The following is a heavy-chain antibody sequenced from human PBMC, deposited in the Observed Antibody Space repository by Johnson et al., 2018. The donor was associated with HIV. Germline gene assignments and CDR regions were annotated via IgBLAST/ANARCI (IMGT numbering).Heavy chain of an antibody. CDR1: GFTFSNHG. J-gene: IGHJ3*02. V-gene: IGHV3-30*02. CDR2: VRYDGSAI. CDR3: AKCIWGSSLIDVFDI. D-gene: IGHD6-13*01. Sequence: QVQLVESGGGLVQPGGSLRLSCAASGFTFSNHGIHWVRQAPGKGLEWVAYVRYDGSAIHYADSVKGRFSISRDSSKNSLYLQRNSLRVEDTAVYYCAKCIWGSSLIDVFDIWGQGTMVTVSS.